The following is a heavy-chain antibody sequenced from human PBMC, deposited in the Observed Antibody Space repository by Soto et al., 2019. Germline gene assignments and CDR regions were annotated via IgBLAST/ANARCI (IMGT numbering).Heavy chain of an antibody. V-gene: IGHV1-18*01. Sequence: ASVKVSCKASGYTFTSYGSSWVRQAPGQGLEWMGWISAYNGNTNYAQKLQGRVTMTTDTSTSTAYMELRSLRSDDTAVYYCARDLEKSGWYIGAFDIWGQGTMVTVSS. CDR3: ARDLEKSGWYIGAFDI. J-gene: IGHJ3*02. CDR1: GYTFTSYG. CDR2: ISAYNGNT. D-gene: IGHD6-19*01.